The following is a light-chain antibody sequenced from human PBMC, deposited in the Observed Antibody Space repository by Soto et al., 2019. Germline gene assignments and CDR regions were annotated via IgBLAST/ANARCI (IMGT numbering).Light chain of an antibody. CDR3: MQALQTPYT. CDR2: LGS. Sequence: EIVMTQSPLSLPVTPGESASISCRSSQSLLHSNGYNYLDWYLQKPGQSPQLLIYLGSNRASGVPDRFSGSGSGTDFTLKISRVEAEDVGVYYCMQALQTPYTFGQGTKVDIK. V-gene: IGKV2-28*01. J-gene: IGKJ2*01. CDR1: QSLLHSNGYNY.